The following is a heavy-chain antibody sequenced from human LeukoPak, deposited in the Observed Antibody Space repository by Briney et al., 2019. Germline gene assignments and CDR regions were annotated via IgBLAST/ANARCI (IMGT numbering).Heavy chain of an antibody. Sequence: PSETLSLTCVVYGGSFSGYYWSWIRQPPGKGLEWIGEINHSGSTNYNPSLKSRVTISVDTSKNQFSLKLSSVTAADTAVYYCARSPYKAAGTVNYYYYYYYGMDVWGQGTTVTVSS. CDR1: GGSFSGYY. CDR2: INHSGST. J-gene: IGHJ6*02. D-gene: IGHD6-13*01. CDR3: ARSPYKAAGTVNYYYYYYYGMDV. V-gene: IGHV4-34*01.